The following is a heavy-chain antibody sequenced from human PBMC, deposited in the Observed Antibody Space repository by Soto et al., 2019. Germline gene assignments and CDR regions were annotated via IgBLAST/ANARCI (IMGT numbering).Heavy chain of an antibody. CDR1: GYTFSRDG. Sequence: ASVKVSCKASGYTFSRDGISWVRRAPGQGLERMGWISAYNGNTNYAQKLQGRVTMTTDTSTSTAYMELRSLRSDDTAVYYCARDKLRILGWWPTSMEVWGKGTTVTASS. D-gene: IGHD3-3*01. CDR3: ARDKLRILGWWPTSMEV. V-gene: IGHV1-18*01. J-gene: IGHJ6*03. CDR2: ISAYNGNT.